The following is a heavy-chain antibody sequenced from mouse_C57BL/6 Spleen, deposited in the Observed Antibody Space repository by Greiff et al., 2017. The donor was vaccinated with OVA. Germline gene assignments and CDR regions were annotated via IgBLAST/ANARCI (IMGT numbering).Heavy chain of an antibody. J-gene: IGHJ3*01. Sequence: VQLQQSWAELVRPGASVKLSCTASGFNIKDYYMHWVKQRPEQGLEWIGRIDPEDGDTEYAPKFQGKATMTADTSSNTAYLQLSSLTSEDTAVYYCTTDGSSSWFAYWGQGTLVTVSA. CDR3: TTDGSSSWFAY. D-gene: IGHD1-1*01. V-gene: IGHV14-1*01. CDR2: IDPEDGDT. CDR1: GFNIKDYY.